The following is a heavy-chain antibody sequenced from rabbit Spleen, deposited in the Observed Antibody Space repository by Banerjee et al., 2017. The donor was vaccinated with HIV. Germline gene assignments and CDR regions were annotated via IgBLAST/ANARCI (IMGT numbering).Heavy chain of an antibody. D-gene: IGHD1-1*01. V-gene: IGHV1S47*01. CDR2: IDPVFGKT. CDR1: GFDFSIYG. Sequence: QEQLVESGGGLVQPGGSLKLSCKASGFDFSIYGMSWVRQAPGKGLEWIGYIDPVFGKTYYASWVNGRFSISRENTQNTVYLQLNSLTAADTATYFCVRDKASVSGDYGPYYFNLWGPGTLVTVS. J-gene: IGHJ4*01. CDR3: VRDKASVSGDYGPYYFNL.